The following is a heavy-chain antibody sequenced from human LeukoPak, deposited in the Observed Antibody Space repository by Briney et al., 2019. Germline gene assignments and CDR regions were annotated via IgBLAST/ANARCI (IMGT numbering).Heavy chain of an antibody. CDR1: GYSISSGSY. V-gene: IGHV4-38-2*02. J-gene: IGHJ3*02. CDR3: AREIAHGAFDI. Sequence: SETLSLTCTVSGYSISSGSYWGWIRQPPGKGLEWIGNIYHSGSTYCNPSLKSRVTISVDTSKNQFSLKLSPVTAADTAVYYCAREIAHGAFDIWGQGTMVTVSS. CDR2: IYHSGST. D-gene: IGHD2-21*01.